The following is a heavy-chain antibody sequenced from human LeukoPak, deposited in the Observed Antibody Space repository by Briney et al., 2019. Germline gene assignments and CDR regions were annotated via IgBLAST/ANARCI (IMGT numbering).Heavy chain of an antibody. Sequence: GASVKVSCKASGYTFTSYDINWVRQATGQGLQWMGWMNPNSGNTGYAQKFQGRATMTRNTSISTAYMELSSLRSDDSAVYFCARKSNTSSGWFAFDYWGQGTLVTVSS. CDR3: ARKSNTSSGWFAFDY. J-gene: IGHJ4*02. D-gene: IGHD6-19*01. V-gene: IGHV1-8*01. CDR2: MNPNSGNT. CDR1: GYTFTSYD.